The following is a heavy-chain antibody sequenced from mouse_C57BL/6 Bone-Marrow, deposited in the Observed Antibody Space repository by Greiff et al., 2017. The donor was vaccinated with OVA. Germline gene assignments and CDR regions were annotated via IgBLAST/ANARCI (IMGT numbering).Heavy chain of an antibody. CDR3: ARDYYGRSQFAY. Sequence: QVQLQQPGAELVKPGASVKMSCKASGYTFTSYWITWVKQSPGQGLEWIGDIYPGSGSTNYNEKFKSKATLTVDTSSSTAYMQLSCLTSEVSAVYDCARDYYGRSQFAYWGQGTLVTVSA. CDR2: IYPGSGST. CDR1: GYTFTSYW. J-gene: IGHJ3*01. V-gene: IGHV1-55*01. D-gene: IGHD1-1*01.